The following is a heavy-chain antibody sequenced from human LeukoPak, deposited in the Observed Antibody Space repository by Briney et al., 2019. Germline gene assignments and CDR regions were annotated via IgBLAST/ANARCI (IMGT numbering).Heavy chain of an antibody. CDR3: ARPAGYSSSSGYAFDI. V-gene: IGHV1-18*01. J-gene: IGHJ3*02. CDR2: ISVYNGNT. Sequence: ASVKVSCKASGYTFTSYGISWVRQAPGQGLEWMGWISVYNGNTNYAQNLQGRVTMTTDTSTSTAYMELRSLRSEDTAAYYCARPAGYSSSSGYAFDIWGQGAMVTVSS. D-gene: IGHD6-6*01. CDR1: GYTFTSYG.